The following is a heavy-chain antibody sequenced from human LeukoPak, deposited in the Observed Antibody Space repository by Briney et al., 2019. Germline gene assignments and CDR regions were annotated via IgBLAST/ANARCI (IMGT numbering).Heavy chain of an antibody. CDR3: ARDSYYYDSSGYYNY. CDR1: GYTFSTHW. Sequence: GASVKVSCKASGYTFSTHWMHWVRQAPGQGLEWMGWINPNSGGTNYARKFQGRVTMTRDTSISTAYMELSRLRSDDTAVYYCARDSYYYDSSGYYNYWGQGTLVTVSS. V-gene: IGHV1-2*02. J-gene: IGHJ4*02. D-gene: IGHD3-22*01. CDR2: INPNSGGT.